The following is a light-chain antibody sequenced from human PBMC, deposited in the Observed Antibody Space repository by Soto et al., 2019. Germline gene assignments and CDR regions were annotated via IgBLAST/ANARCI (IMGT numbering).Light chain of an antibody. CDR1: QSVNIY. V-gene: IGKV3D-15*01. Sequence: EIVMTQSPATLSVSPGERATLSCRASQSVNIYLAWYQQKPGQAPRLLIFCASSSATGIPARFSCSGSGTEFNLTISSLQSEDFAVYFCQQYDDWLRLTFGGGTKVDI. J-gene: IGKJ4*01. CDR2: CAS. CDR3: QQYDDWLRLT.